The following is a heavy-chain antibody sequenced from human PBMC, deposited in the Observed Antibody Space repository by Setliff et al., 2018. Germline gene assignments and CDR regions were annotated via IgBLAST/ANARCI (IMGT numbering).Heavy chain of an antibody. Sequence: GGSLRLSCAASGFTFSTFAMTWVRQAPGKRLEWVSTISGTGGNTYYADSVQGRFVISRDNSMNTLYLQMNRLRAEDTAVFYCAQSSCSAGLCSIAGGALDIWGQGTKVTVSS. CDR1: GFTFSTFA. J-gene: IGHJ3*02. V-gene: IGHV3-23*01. D-gene: IGHD1-26*01. CDR2: ISGTGGNT. CDR3: AQSSCSAGLCSIAGGALDI.